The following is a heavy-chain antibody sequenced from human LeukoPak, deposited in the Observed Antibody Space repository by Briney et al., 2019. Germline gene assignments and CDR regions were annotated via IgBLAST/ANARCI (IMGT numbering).Heavy chain of an antibody. D-gene: IGHD1-1*01. CDR3: ARGRLENYYFDY. CDR2: IYYSGST. Sequence: SETLSLTCTVSGGSISSYYWSWIRQPPGKGLEWIGYIYYSGSTYYNPSLKSRVTISVDTSKNQFSLKLSSVTAADTAVYYCARGRLENYYFDYWGQGTLVTVSS. V-gene: IGHV4-59*08. J-gene: IGHJ4*02. CDR1: GGSISSYY.